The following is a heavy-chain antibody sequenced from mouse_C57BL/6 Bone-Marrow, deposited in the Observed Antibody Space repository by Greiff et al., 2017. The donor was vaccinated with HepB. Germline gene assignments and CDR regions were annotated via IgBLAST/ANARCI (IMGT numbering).Heavy chain of an antibody. CDR2: IRSKSNNYAT. V-gene: IGHV10-1*01. J-gene: IGHJ4*01. CDR1: GFSFNTYA. CDR3: VRGVTTVVATGYYAMDY. Sequence: EVQGVESGGGLVQPKGSLKLSCAASGFSFNTYAMNWVRQAPGKGLEWVARIRSKSNNYATYYADSVKDRFTISRDDSESMLYLQMNNLKTEDTAMYYCVRGVTTVVATGYYAMDYWGQGTSVTVSS. D-gene: IGHD1-1*01.